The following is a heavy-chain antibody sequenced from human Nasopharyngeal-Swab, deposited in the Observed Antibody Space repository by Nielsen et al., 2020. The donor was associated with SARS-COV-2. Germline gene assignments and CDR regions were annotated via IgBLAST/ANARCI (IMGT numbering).Heavy chain of an antibody. V-gene: IGHV1-8*01. Sequence: ASVKVSCKVSGYTFTSYDINWVRQGTGQGLEWMRWMNPHSGNTGYAQNFQGRVSMTRNTSISTAYMELRSLRLEDTAVYYCARKGAMDVWGQGTTVTVSS. CDR2: MNPHSGNT. J-gene: IGHJ6*02. CDR1: GYTFTSYD. CDR3: ARKGAMDV.